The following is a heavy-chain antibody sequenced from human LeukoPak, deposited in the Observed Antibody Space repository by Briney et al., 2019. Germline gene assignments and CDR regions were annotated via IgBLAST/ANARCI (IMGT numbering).Heavy chain of an antibody. V-gene: IGHV3-9*01. CDR3: ARVEGVYCSGGSCPNYYHYYFMDV. J-gene: IGHJ6*03. D-gene: IGHD2-15*01. Sequence: GGSLRLSCAASGFTFDDYAMHWVRQAPGKGLEWVSGITWNSDSIDYADSVKGRFAISRDNAKNSLYLQMNSLRAEDTAVYYCARVEGVYCSGGSCPNYYHYYFMDVWGKGTTVTVSS. CDR1: GFTFDDYA. CDR2: ITWNSDSI.